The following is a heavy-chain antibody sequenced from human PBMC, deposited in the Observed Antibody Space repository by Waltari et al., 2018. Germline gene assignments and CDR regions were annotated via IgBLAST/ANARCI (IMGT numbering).Heavy chain of an antibody. CDR2: IYTSGST. D-gene: IGHD2-21*02. CDR3: ARDGREVVTIYGMDV. J-gene: IGHJ6*02. CDR1: GGSFSSYY. V-gene: IGHV4-4*07. Sequence: VQLQESGPGLVKPSETLSLTCTVSGGSFSSYYWSWIRQPAGKGLEWIGRIYTSGSTNYNPPRKSRVTMSVDTSKNQFSLKLSSVTAADTAVYDCARDGREVVTIYGMDVWGQGTTVTVSS.